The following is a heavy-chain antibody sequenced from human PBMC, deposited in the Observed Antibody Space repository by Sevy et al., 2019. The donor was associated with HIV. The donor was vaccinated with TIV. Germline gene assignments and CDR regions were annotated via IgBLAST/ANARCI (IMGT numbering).Heavy chain of an antibody. Sequence: GGSLRLSCAASVFIFSSYGMHWVHQAPGKGLEWVTFIRNDGSTKYYSDSVRGRFAISRDNSKSTVYLQMNSLRPEDTAVYYCVKGPHPAVTTSYGLDVWGQGTTVTVSS. D-gene: IGHD4-17*01. CDR1: VFIFSSYG. CDR3: VKGPHPAVTTSYGLDV. CDR2: IRNDGSTK. J-gene: IGHJ6*02. V-gene: IGHV3-30*02.